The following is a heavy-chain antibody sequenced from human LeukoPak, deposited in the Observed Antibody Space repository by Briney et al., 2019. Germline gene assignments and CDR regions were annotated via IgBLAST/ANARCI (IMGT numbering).Heavy chain of an antibody. J-gene: IGHJ6*03. CDR2: IKQDGSEK. D-gene: IGHD5-24*01. V-gene: IGHV3-7*01. CDR1: GFTFSSYW. CDR3: ARESQDRDGYNLYYYYYYMDV. Sequence: GGSLRLSCAASGFTFSSYWMSWVRQAPGKGLEWVANIKQDGSEKYYVDSVKGRFTISRDNAKNSLYLQMNSLRAEDTAVYYCARESQDRDGYNLYYYYYYMDVWGKGTTVTISS.